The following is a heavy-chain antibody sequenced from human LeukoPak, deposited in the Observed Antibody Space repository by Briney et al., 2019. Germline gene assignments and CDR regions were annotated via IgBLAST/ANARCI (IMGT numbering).Heavy chain of an antibody. V-gene: IGHV4-61*01. CDR2: IYYSGST. CDR3: ARGEYYDFWSGYYSPWAFDI. D-gene: IGHD3-3*01. J-gene: IGHJ3*02. CDR1: GGSVSSVSYY. Sequence: SETLSLTCTVSGGSVSSVSYYWSWIRQPPGKGLEWIGYIYYSGSTNYNPSLKSRVTISVDTSKNQFSLKLSSVTAADTAVYYCARGEYYDFWSGYYSPWAFDIWGQGTMVTVSS.